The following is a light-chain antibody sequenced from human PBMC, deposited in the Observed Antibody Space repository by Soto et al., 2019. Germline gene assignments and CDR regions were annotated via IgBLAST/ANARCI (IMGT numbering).Light chain of an antibody. Sequence: DLQMTQSPSSLSPSVADRVTITFRASQPISNWLAWYQQRPGKAPNLLIYHASSLESGVPSRFSGSGSGTEFTLSISSLQPDDFGTYYCQQYDEHSITFGQGTRLEIK. CDR2: HAS. CDR3: QQYDEHSIT. J-gene: IGKJ5*01. CDR1: QPISNW. V-gene: IGKV1-5*01.